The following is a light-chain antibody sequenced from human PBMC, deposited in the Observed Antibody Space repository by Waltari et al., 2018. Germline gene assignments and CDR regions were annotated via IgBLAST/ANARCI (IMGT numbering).Light chain of an antibody. Sequence: EIVMTHSPATPSVFQGERATLSCRASQSVSSYLAWDQQKRGHAPWLLIYGASTRAPGIHARFSGGGSGTYVTLTISNLQSEDFAVYYWQQYNNWPPYTFGQGTKLEIK. V-gene: IGKV3-15*01. CDR1: QSVSSY. CDR3: QQYNNWPPYT. J-gene: IGKJ2*01. CDR2: GAS.